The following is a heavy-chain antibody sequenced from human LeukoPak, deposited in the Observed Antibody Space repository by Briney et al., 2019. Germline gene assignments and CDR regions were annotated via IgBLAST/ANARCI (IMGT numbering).Heavy chain of an antibody. CDR1: GGSFSSYY. CDR2: IYYSGST. Sequence: PSETLSPTCAVYGGSFSSYYWSWIRRPPGKGLEWIGYIYYSGSTNYNPSLKSRVTISVDTSKNQFSLKLSSVTAADTAVYYCARSVGYCSSTSCDPAIDYWGQGTLVTVSS. D-gene: IGHD2-2*01. V-gene: IGHV4-59*01. CDR3: ARSVGYCSSTSCDPAIDY. J-gene: IGHJ4*02.